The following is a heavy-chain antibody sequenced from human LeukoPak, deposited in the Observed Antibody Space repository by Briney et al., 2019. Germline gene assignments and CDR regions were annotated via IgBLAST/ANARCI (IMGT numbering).Heavy chain of an antibody. J-gene: IGHJ4*02. Sequence: RAGESLKISCKASGYTFDNYWISWVRLMPGKGLEWMGIIYPGDSNARYNPSFQGHVTMSVDRSIDTAYLQWSSLQASDTATCYCATQYAQFYDFWGQGTLVTVSS. V-gene: IGHV5-51*01. CDR2: IYPGDSNA. CDR3: ATQYAQFYDF. D-gene: IGHD2-8*01. CDR1: GYTFDNYW.